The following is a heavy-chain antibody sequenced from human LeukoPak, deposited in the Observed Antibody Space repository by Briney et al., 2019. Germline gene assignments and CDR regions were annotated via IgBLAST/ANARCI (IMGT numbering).Heavy chain of an antibody. CDR1: GYTFTGYY. CDR3: ARIGIFSGFGEFTFDH. J-gene: IGHJ4*02. D-gene: IGHD3-10*01. V-gene: IGHV1-2*02. CDR2: INPNSGGT. Sequence: ASVKVSCKASGYTFTGYYMHWVRQAPGQGLEWMGWINPNSGGTNYAQKFQGRVTMTRDTSISTAYMELSRLRSDDTAVYYCARIGIFSGFGEFTFDHWGQGTLVTVSS.